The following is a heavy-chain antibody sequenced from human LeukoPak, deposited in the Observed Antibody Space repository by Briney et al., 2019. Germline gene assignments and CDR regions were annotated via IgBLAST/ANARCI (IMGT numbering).Heavy chain of an antibody. D-gene: IGHD6-19*01. CDR1: GFTFSSYS. V-gene: IGHV3-21*01. J-gene: IGHJ4*02. CDR3: ARDLSSGWLFDY. Sequence: KPGGSLRLSCAASGFTFSSYSMNWVRQAPGKGLEWVSSISSSSSYIYYADSVKGRFTISRDNAKNSLYLQMNSLRAEDTAVYYCARDLSSGWLFDYWGQGTLVTVSS. CDR2: ISSSSSYI.